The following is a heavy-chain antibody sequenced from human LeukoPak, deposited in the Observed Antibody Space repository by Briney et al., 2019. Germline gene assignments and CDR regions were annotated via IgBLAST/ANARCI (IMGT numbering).Heavy chain of an antibody. D-gene: IGHD3-16*02. Sequence: GGSLRLSCAVSGLTFSSSWMDWVRQAPGKGLEWVASINPEGGEKYSADSVKGRFTISRDNAKNSLYLQMNSLRAEDTAVYYCARGGYDYVWGSYRHRLFDYWGQGTLVTVSS. CDR3: ARGGYDYVWGSYRHRLFDY. CDR1: GLTFSSSW. V-gene: IGHV3-7*03. J-gene: IGHJ4*02. CDR2: INPEGGEK.